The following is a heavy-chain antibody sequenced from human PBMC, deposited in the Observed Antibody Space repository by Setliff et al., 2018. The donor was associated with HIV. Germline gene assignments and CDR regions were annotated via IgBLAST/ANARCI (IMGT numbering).Heavy chain of an antibody. J-gene: IGHJ5*02. D-gene: IGHD3-10*01. V-gene: IGHV4-34*01. CDR2: IYYSGTT. CDR1: GGSFSGYY. CDR3: ARVGGSGSFQALNWSDP. Sequence: SETLSLTCAVYGGSFSGYYWSWIRQPPGKGLEWIGYIYYSGTTKYNPSLKSRVTISVDTSKNQFSLKLSSVTAADTAVYYCARVGGSGSFQALNWSDPWGQGTLVTVSS.